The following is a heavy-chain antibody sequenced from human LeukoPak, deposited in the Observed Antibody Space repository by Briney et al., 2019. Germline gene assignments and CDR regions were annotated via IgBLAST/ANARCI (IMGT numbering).Heavy chain of an antibody. J-gene: IGHJ6*03. CDR1: GGSISSYY. D-gene: IGHD2-2*01. Sequence: PSETLSLTCTVSGGSISSYYWAWVRQPPGKRLEWIGFIYNIGSTTYNPSLKSRVTISVDTSKNQFSLKLSSVTAADTAVYYCARGVVVPAAMNPYYMDVWGKGTTVTVSS. CDR3: ARGVVVPAAMNPYYMDV. V-gene: IGHV4-59*01. CDR2: IYNIGST.